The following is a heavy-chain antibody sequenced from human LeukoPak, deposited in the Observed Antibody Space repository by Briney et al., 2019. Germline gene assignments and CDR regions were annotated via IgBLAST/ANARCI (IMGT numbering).Heavy chain of an antibody. CDR3: AKHSRRNAFDI. CDR1: GGSISSYY. D-gene: IGHD6-13*01. Sequence: PSETLSLTCTVSGGSISSYYWSWIRQPPGKGLEWIVYIYTSGSTNYNPSLKSRVTISVDTSKNQFSLKLSSVTAADTAVYYCAKHSRRNAFDIWGQGTMVTVSS. V-gene: IGHV4-4*09. J-gene: IGHJ3*02. CDR2: IYTSGST.